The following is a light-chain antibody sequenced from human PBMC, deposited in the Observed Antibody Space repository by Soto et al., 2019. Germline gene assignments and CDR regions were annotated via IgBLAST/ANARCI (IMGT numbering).Light chain of an antibody. CDR1: QSISSY. V-gene: IGKV1-39*01. J-gene: IGKJ1*01. CDR2: AAS. CDR3: QQSYSTPPT. Sequence: DIQMTQSQSSLSASVGDRVTITCRASQSISSYLNWYRQKPGKAPKLLIYAASSLQSGVPSRFSGSGSGTDFTLTISSLQPEDFATYYCQQSYSTPPTFGQGTKVDIK.